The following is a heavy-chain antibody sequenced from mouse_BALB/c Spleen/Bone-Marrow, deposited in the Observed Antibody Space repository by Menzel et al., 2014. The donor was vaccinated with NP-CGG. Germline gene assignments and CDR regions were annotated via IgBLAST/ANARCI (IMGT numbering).Heavy chain of an antibody. CDR3: TLYRLPPSWFAF. CDR2: IDPENGDT. J-gene: IGHJ3*01. V-gene: IGHV14-4*02. CDR1: GFNIKDNY. Sequence: EVQLQESGAELVRSGASVKLSCTASGFNIKDNYMHWVKQRPEQGLEWIGWIDPENGDTEYAPKFQGKATMTADTSSNTAYLQLSSRTSEGTAVYYCTLYRLPPSWFAFWGQGTMVTVSS. D-gene: IGHD2-14*01.